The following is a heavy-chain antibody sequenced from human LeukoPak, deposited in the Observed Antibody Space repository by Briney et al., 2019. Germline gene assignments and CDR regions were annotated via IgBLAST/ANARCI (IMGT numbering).Heavy chain of an antibody. CDR2: IYYSGST. J-gene: IGHJ3*02. Sequence: PSETLSLTCAAYGGSFSGYYWSWIRQPPGKGLEWIGYIYYSGSTNYNPSLKSRVTISVDTSKNQFSLKLSSVTAADTAVYYCARGFHSYDAFDIWGQGTMVTVSS. CDR1: GGSFSGYY. CDR3: ARGFHSYDAFDI. V-gene: IGHV4-59*01. D-gene: IGHD5-18*01.